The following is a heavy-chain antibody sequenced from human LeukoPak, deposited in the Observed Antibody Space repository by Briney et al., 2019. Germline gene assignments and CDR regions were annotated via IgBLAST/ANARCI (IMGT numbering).Heavy chain of an antibody. V-gene: IGHV3-23*01. J-gene: IGHJ4*02. Sequence: PGGSLRLSCAASGFNFANHAMSWVRQTAGKGLEWVSGISAGGGSTYYADSVKGRFTISRDSSKNILYLQMNSLRAEDTAVYYCATIRGQYCSGGSCYGPDYWGQGTLVTVSS. CDR2: ISAGGGST. D-gene: IGHD2-15*01. CDR1: GFNFANHA. CDR3: ATIRGQYCSGGSCYGPDY.